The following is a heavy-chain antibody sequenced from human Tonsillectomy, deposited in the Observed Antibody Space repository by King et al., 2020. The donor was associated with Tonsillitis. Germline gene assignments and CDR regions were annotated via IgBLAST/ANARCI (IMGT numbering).Heavy chain of an antibody. Sequence: VQLVESGGGLVQPGGSLRLSCAGSGFMFSDYSMHWLRQAPGKGPEWVSYISSSSTTIYHADSVKGRFTISRDNVKRSVYLHMNSLSDEDTGIYYCARVEDGYRSAAGTWFDPWGQGTLVIVSS. J-gene: IGHJ5*02. CDR2: ISSSSTTI. CDR3: ARVEDGYRSAAGTWFDP. CDR1: GFMFSDYS. D-gene: IGHD5-24*01. V-gene: IGHV3-48*02.